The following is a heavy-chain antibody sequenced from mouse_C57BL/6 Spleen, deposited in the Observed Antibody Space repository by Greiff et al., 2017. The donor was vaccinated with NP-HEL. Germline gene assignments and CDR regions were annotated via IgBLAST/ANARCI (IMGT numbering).Heavy chain of an antibody. CDR2: IYPGDGDT. Sequence: QVQLQQSGAELVKPGASVKISCKASGYAFSSYWMNWVKQRPGKGLEWIGQIYPGDGDTNYNGKFKGKATLTADKSSSTAYMQLSSLTSEDSAVYFCASPITTVVAPDYWGQGTTLTVSS. CDR1: GYAFSSYW. J-gene: IGHJ2*01. CDR3: ASPITTVVAPDY. D-gene: IGHD1-1*01. V-gene: IGHV1-80*01.